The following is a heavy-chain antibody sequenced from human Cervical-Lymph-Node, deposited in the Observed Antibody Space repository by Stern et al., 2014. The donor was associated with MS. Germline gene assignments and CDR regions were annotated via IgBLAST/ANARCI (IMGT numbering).Heavy chain of an antibody. J-gene: IGHJ4*02. D-gene: IGHD1-26*01. CDR1: GGSLHKYY. CDR2: VYFRGNT. V-gene: IGHV4-59*08. CDR3: ARLKSVVGTTSPSFES. Sequence: QVQLQESGPGLVKPSETLSLTCSVSGGSLHKYYWSWIRQPPGKGLEWIGYVYFRGNTRYNPSLESRVTISVDISQNQFSPNPASVTAADSAVYYCARLKSVVGTTSPSFESWGQGTLVTVSS.